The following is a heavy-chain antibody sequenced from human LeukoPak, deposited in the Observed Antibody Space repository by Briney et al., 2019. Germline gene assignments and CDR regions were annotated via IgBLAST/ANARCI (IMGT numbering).Heavy chain of an antibody. CDR1: GFTFSNYA. J-gene: IGHJ4*01. CDR3: ARETGDLDY. CDR2: ISSNGDST. Sequence: GGSLRLSCAASGFTFSNYAMTWVRQAPGKGLQWVSVISSNGDSTYYADSVKGRFTSFRDNSKDTLYLQMSSLRADDTAVYYCARETGDLDYWGHGTLVTVSS. V-gene: IGHV3-23*01. D-gene: IGHD2-21*02.